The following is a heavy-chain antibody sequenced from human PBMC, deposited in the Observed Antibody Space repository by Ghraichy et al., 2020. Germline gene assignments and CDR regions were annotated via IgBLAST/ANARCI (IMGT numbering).Heavy chain of an antibody. CDR1: GFTFSRYW. D-gene: IGHD7-27*01. CDR2: VKADDSYI. V-gene: IGHV3-74*01. Sequence: GGSLRLSCAASGFTFSRYWMHWVRQAPGEGLVWVSRVKADDSYINYADSVKGRFIISRDNAQNTLSLQMDSLRPEDTALYYCVRDGDRWYFDLWGRGTLVTVSS. CDR3: VRDGDRWYFDL. J-gene: IGHJ2*01.